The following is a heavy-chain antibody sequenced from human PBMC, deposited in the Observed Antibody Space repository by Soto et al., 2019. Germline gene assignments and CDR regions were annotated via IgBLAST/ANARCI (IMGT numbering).Heavy chain of an antibody. J-gene: IGHJ6*02. CDR3: ASSAVTGWYNKRASSGDYGMDV. Sequence: QVQLVQSGAEVKKPGSSVKVSCKASGGTFSSYAISWVRQAPGQGLEWMGGIIPIFGTANYAQKFQGRVTITADESTSTAYMELSSLRSEDTAVYYCASSAVTGWYNKRASSGDYGMDVWGQGTTVTVSS. V-gene: IGHV1-69*12. CDR1: GGTFSSYA. CDR2: IIPIFGTA. D-gene: IGHD6-19*01.